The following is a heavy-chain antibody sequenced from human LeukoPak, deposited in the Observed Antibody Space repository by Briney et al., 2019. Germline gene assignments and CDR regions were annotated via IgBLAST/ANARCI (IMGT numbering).Heavy chain of an antibody. V-gene: IGHV3-53*01. CDR1: GFTVSSNY. CDR2: IYSGGST. D-gene: IGHD6-6*01. J-gene: IGHJ4*02. Sequence: GGSLRLSCAASGFTVSSNYMSWARQAPGKGLEWVSVIYSGGSTYYADSVKGRFTISRDNSKNTLYLQMNSLRAEDTAVYYCARATRYSSSYYPFDYWGQGTLVTVSS. CDR3: ARATRYSSSYYPFDY.